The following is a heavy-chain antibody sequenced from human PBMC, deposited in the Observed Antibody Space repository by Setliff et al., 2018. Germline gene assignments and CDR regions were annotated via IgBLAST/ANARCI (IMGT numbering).Heavy chain of an antibody. CDR3: ARGYSSSWQSRMGFDP. CDR2: INTNTGNP. Sequence: GESLKISCKGSGYSFTSYWIGWVRQAPGQGLEWMGWINTNTGNPTYAQGFTGRFVFSLDTSVSTAYLQITSLKAEDTAVYYCARGYSSSWQSRMGFDPWGQGTLVTVSS. V-gene: IGHV7-4-1*02. J-gene: IGHJ5*02. D-gene: IGHD6-13*01. CDR1: GYSFTSYW.